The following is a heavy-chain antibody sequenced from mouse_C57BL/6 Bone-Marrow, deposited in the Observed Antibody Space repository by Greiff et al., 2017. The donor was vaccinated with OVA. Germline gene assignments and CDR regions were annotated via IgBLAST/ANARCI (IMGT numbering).Heavy chain of an antibody. J-gene: IGHJ1*03. V-gene: IGHV1-76*01. CDR3: ARPYYYGSSYVGYFDV. D-gene: IGHD1-1*01. CDR2: IYPGSGNT. CDR1: GYTFTDYY. Sequence: VQLQQSGAELVRPGASVKLSCKASGYTFTDYYINWVKQRPGQGLEWIARIYPGSGNTYYNEKFKGKATLTAEKSSSTAYMQLSSLTSEDSAVYFCARPYYYGSSYVGYFDVWGTGTTVTVSS.